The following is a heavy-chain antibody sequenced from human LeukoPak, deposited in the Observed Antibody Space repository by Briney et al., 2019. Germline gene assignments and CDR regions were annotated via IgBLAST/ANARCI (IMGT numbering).Heavy chain of an antibody. CDR2: ISGSGGST. CDR1: GFTFSSYA. V-gene: IGHV3-23*01. D-gene: IGHD3-22*01. Sequence: PGGSLRLSCAASGFTFSSYAMSWVRQAPGKGLEWVSTISGSGGSTYYADSVKGRFTISRDNSKNTLYLQMNSLRAEDTAVYYCAKGPITMIEVVITPIDYWGQGTLVTVSS. J-gene: IGHJ4*02. CDR3: AKGPITMIEVVITPIDY.